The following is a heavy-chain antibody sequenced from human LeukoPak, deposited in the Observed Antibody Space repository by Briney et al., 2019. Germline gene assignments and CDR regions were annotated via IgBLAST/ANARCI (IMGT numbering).Heavy chain of an antibody. V-gene: IGHV3-11*04. CDR3: ARGETTIPWPFDY. J-gene: IGHJ4*02. D-gene: IGHD5-12*01. CDR2: ISSSGSTI. CDR1: GFTFSDYY. Sequence: PGGSLRLSCAASGFTFSDYYMSWIRQAPGKGLEWVSSISSSGSTIHYADSVKGRFTISRDNAKNSLYLQMNSLRAEDTAVYYCARGETTIPWPFDYWGQGTLVTVSS.